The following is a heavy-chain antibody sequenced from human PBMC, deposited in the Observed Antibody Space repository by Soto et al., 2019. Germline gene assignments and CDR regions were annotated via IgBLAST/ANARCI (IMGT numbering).Heavy chain of an antibody. CDR1: GFTFSNHC. J-gene: IGHJ6*03. D-gene: IGHD2-2*03. CDR3: ARDSGYCRSTSCYLSYYYYMDV. V-gene: IGHV3-7*01. CDR2: IKQDGSEK. Sequence: EVQVVESGGGLVQPGGSLRLSCAASGFTFSNHCMTWVRQAPGKGLEWVANIKQDGSEKYYVDSVKGRFTLSRDNAKNSLYLQMNSLRAEDTAVYYCARDSGYCRSTSCYLSYYYYMDVWGKGTTVTVSS.